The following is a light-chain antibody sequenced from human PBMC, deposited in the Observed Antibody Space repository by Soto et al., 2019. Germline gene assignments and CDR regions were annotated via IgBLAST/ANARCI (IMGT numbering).Light chain of an antibody. CDR2: GPS. Sequence: IVWTPSRGTLSLSPGERTTLSRRASQIFXSSYLALYQQKPGQAPRLLXYGPSSRATGIPDRLSGSGSGTDFTLTISRLEPEDFAVYYCQQYGSATRTFGQGTKVDIK. J-gene: IGKJ1*01. V-gene: IGKV3-20*01. CDR3: QQYGSATRT. CDR1: QIFXSSY.